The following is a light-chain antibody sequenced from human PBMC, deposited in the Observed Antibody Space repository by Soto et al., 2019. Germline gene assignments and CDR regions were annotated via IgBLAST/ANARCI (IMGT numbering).Light chain of an antibody. V-gene: IGKV3-20*01. CDR1: QTVSSSF. CDR2: AAS. CDR3: QQYGNPPQT. J-gene: IGKJ1*01. Sequence: EIVLTQSPGTLSLSPGARATLSYRASQTVSSSFLAWYQQTPGQAPRLLIYAASSRATRIPDSFSGSGSGTDFTLTISRLEPEDFAVYYCQQYGNPPQTFGQGTKVDI.